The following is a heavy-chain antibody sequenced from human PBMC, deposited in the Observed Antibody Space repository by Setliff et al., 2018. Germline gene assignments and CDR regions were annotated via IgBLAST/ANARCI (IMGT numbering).Heavy chain of an antibody. J-gene: IGHJ6*03. CDR1: GYTFTGYY. CDR2: INPNSGGT. Sequence: ASVKVSCKASGYTFTGYYMHWVRQAPGQGLEWMGWINPNSGGTNYAQKFQGWVTMTRDTSISTAYMELSRLRSDDTAVYYCARGRHPPWSGYPYYYMDVWGKGTTVTVSS. V-gene: IGHV1-2*04. D-gene: IGHD3-3*01. CDR3: ARGRHPPWSGYPYYYMDV.